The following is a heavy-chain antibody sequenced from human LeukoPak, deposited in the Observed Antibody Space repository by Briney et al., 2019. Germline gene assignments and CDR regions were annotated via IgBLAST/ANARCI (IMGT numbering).Heavy chain of an antibody. CDR2: IYHSGST. V-gene: IGHV4-59*11. Sequence: SETLSLTCSVSGGSISSHYWSWMRQPPGKGLEWIGYIYHSGSTYYNPSLKSRVTISVDRSKNQFSLKLSSVTAADTAVYYCARNPGPWGQGTLVTVSS. CDR1: GGSISSHY. J-gene: IGHJ5*02. CDR3: ARNPGP.